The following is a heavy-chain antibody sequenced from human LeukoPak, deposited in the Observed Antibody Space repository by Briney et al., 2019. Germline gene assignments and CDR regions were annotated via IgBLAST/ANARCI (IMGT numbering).Heavy chain of an antibody. CDR1: GGSFSGYY. V-gene: IGHV4-34*01. Sequence: SETLSLTCAVSGGSFSGYYWSWIRQPPGKGLEGSGEINHSGSTDYNPSLKSRVTISVDTSKNKFSLKLSSVTAADTAVYYCARGKRVTMVRGTPGWFDPWGQGTLVTVSS. J-gene: IGHJ5*02. D-gene: IGHD3-10*01. CDR3: ARGKRVTMVRGTPGWFDP. CDR2: INHSGST.